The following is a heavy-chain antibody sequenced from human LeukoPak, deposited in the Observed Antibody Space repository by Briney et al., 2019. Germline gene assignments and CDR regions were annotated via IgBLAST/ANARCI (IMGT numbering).Heavy chain of an antibody. CDR1: GFTFSSYG. Sequence: TGGSLRLSCAASGFTFSSYGMHWVRQAPGKGLEWVAVIWYDGSNKYYADSVKGRFTISRDNSKNTLYLQMNSLRAEDTAVYYCARHWSSGYYSAPLYFDYWGQGTLVTVSS. CDR2: IWYDGSNK. D-gene: IGHD3-22*01. J-gene: IGHJ4*02. V-gene: IGHV3-33*08. CDR3: ARHWSSGYYSAPLYFDY.